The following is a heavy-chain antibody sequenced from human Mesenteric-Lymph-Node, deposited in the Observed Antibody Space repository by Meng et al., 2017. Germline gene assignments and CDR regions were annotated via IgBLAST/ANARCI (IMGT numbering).Heavy chain of an antibody. V-gene: IGHV4-34*01. CDR1: GGSFSAFY. D-gene: IGHD6-19*01. Sequence: SETLSLTCAVSGGSFSAFYWSWIRQPPGKGLEWIGQINLSGSTNYNPSLKSRVTISVDTSKNEFSLKLHSVTAADMAIYYCAVPTVSSGWYDNWGQGTLVTVSS. J-gene: IGHJ5*02. CDR2: INLSGST. CDR3: AVPTVSSGWYDN.